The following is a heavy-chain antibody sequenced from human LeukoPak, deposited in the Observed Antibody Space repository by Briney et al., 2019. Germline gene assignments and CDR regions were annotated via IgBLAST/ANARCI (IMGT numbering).Heavy chain of an antibody. V-gene: IGHV3-30*02. D-gene: IGHD6-6*01. J-gene: IGHJ4*02. Sequence: PGGSLRLSCAASGFTFSSYGMHWVRQAPGKGLEWVAFIRYDGSNKYYSDSVKGRFTISRDNSKNTLYLQMNSLRAEDTALYYCAKGATRPTSGAPGYWGQGTLVTVSS. CDR2: IRYDGSNK. CDR1: GFTFSSYG. CDR3: AKGATRPTSGAPGY.